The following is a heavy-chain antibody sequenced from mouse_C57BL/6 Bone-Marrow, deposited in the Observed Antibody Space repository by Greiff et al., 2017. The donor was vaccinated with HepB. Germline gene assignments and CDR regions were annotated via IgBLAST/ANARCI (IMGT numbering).Heavy chain of an antibody. CDR2: ISYDGSN. CDR3: ARALSYPFDY. Sequence: EVQLVESGPGLVKPSQSLSLTCSVTGYSITSGYYWNWIRQFPGNKLEWMGYISYDGSNNYNPSLKNRISITRDTSKNQFFLKLNSVTTEDTATYYCARALSYPFDYWGQGTTLTVSS. J-gene: IGHJ2*01. CDR1: GYSITSGYY. D-gene: IGHD1-1*01. V-gene: IGHV3-6*01.